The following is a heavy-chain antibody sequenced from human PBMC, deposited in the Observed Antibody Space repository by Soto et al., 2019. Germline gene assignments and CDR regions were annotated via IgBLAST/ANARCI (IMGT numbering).Heavy chain of an antibody. V-gene: IGHV3-15*01. J-gene: IGHJ3*02. CDR1: GFTFSNAW. CDR2: IKSKTDGGTT. Sequence: GGSLRLSCAASGFTFSNAWMSWVRQAPGKGLEWVGRIKSKTDGGTTDYAPPVKGRFTISRDDSKNTLYLQMNSLKTEDTAVYYCTTVPYMIVVVITTDAFDIWGQGTMVTVSS. D-gene: IGHD3-22*01. CDR3: TTVPYMIVVVITTDAFDI.